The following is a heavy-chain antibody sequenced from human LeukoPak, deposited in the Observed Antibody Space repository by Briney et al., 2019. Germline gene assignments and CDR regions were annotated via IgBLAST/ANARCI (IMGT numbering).Heavy chain of an antibody. V-gene: IGHV3-13*01. CDR3: VRGGIQVSGIDAFDI. CDR2: IGIADDT. D-gene: IGHD5/OR15-5a*01. J-gene: IGHJ3*02. Sequence: PGGSLRLSCAASGFTFRNYDMHWVRQFPGRGLEWVSAIGIADDTHYPDSVKGRFTISRENAKNSLYLQMNSLRDGDTAVYYCVRGGIQVSGIDAFDIWGQGTMFTVSS. CDR1: GFTFRNYD.